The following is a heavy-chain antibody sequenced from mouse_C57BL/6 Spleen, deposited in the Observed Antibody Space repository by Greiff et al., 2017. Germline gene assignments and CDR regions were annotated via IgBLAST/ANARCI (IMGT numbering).Heavy chain of an antibody. CDR1: GFTFSSYA. CDR3: TRDGYEYFDV. J-gene: IGHJ1*03. CDR2: ISSGGDYI. V-gene: IGHV5-9-1*02. Sequence: LQQSGEGLVKPGGSLKLSCAASGFTFSSYAMSWVRQTPEKRLEWVAYISSGGDYIYYADTVKGRFTISRDNARNTLYLQMSSLKSEDTAMYYCTRDGYEYFDVWGTGTTVTVSS. D-gene: IGHD2-3*01.